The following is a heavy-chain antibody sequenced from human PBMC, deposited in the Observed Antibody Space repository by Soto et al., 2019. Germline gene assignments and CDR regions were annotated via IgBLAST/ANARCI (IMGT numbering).Heavy chain of an antibody. CDR2: ISAYNGNT. CDR3: ARVDDYGDYSSPEYYFDY. CDR1: GYTFTSYG. Sequence: VKVSCKASGYTFTSYGISWVRQAPGQGLEWMGWISAYNGNTNYAQKLQGRVTMTTDTSTSTAYMELRSLRSDDTAVYYCARVDDYGDYSSPEYYFDYWGQGTLVTVS. J-gene: IGHJ4*02. D-gene: IGHD4-17*01. V-gene: IGHV1-18*01.